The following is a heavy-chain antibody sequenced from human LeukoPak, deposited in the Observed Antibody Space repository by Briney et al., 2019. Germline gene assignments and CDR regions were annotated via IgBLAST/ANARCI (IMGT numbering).Heavy chain of an antibody. CDR3: ARGKDTAMALFGY. Sequence: SETLSLTCAAYGGSFSGYYWSWIRQPPGKGLEWIGGINHNGSTNYYPSLMNRVIITVDAYTKQFLLQQRYMPAADAAVYYCARGKDTAMALFGYWGQGTLVTVSS. J-gene: IGHJ4*02. CDR1: GGSFSGYY. CDR2: INHNGST. D-gene: IGHD5-18*01. V-gene: IGHV4-34*01.